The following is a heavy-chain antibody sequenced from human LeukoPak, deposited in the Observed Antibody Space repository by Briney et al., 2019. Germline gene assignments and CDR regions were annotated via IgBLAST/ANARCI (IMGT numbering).Heavy chain of an antibody. CDR3: ARSIRDPHSLDY. Sequence: ASVKVSCKASGGTFISYAISWVRQAPAQGLEWMGRIIPIFGTANYAQKFQGRVTITTDESTSTAYMELSSLRSEDTAVYYCARSIRDPHSLDYWGQGTLVTVSS. CDR1: GGTFISYA. CDR2: IIPIFGTA. V-gene: IGHV1-69*05. J-gene: IGHJ4*02.